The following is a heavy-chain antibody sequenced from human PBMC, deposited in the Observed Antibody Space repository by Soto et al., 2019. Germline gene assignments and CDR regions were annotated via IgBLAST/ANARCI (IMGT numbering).Heavy chain of an antibody. V-gene: IGHV4-30-2*01. CDR1: GDSISSGDFS. D-gene: IGHD5-12*01. CDR2: IYHTGNT. J-gene: IGHJ5*02. CDR3: VRAATITLWFHP. Sequence: SETLSLTSAVSGDSISSGDFSRTWIRQPPGKGVEWIGYIYHTGNTSYTPSLESRLTMSIHTSKNQFSLKLPSVTAADTAVYDCVRAATITLWFHPWGQG.